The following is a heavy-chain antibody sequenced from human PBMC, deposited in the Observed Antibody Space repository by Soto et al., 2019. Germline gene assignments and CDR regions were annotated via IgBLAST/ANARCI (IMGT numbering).Heavy chain of an antibody. CDR3: ARERLFCPGGNCHCYFDY. D-gene: IGHD2-15*01. J-gene: IGHJ4*03. V-gene: IGHV4-59*01. CDR1: GDSISGYY. CDR2: IYFSGTT. Sequence: SETLSLTCTVSGDSISGYYWSWVRQTPGKGLEWIGYIYFSGTTNYNPSLKSRVTMSVDTSKDQFSLNLSSVTAADTALFYFARERLFCPGGNCHCYFDYWGQGTLVTVSS.